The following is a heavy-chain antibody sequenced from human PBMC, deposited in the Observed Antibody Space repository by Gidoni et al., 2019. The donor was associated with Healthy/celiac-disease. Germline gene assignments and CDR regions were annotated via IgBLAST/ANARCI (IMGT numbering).Heavy chain of an antibody. CDR3: VGATSINYYGMDV. V-gene: IGHV4-39*01. CDR1: GCSISSSSYY. D-gene: IGHD1-26*01. CDR2: IYYSGST. Sequence: QLQLQASGPGLVKPSETLSLTCTVSGCSISSSSYYWGWIRQPPGKGLEWIGSIYYSGSTYYNPSLKSRVTISVDTSKNQFSLKLSSVTAADTAVYYCVGATSINYYGMDVWGQGTTVTVSS. J-gene: IGHJ6*02.